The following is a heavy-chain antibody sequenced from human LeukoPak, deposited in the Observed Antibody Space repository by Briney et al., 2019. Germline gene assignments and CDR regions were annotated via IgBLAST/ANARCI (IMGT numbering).Heavy chain of an antibody. D-gene: IGHD3-10*01. CDR3: ARETYYYGSGSYYTIDY. Sequence: GGSLRLSCAASGFTFSSYSMNWVRQAPGKGLEWVSPISSSSSYIYYADSVKGRFTISRDSAKNSLYLQMNSLRAEDTAVYYCARETYYYGSGSYYTIDYWGQGTLVTVSS. CDR1: GFTFSSYS. J-gene: IGHJ4*02. V-gene: IGHV3-21*01. CDR2: ISSSSSYI.